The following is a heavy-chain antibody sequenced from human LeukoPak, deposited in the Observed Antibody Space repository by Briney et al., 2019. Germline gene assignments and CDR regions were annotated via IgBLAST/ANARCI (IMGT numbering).Heavy chain of an antibody. CDR2: IYYTGST. CDR3: AIDGGYDSYYYYYMDV. D-gene: IGHD3-22*01. V-gene: IGHV4-39*07. J-gene: IGHJ6*03. CDR1: GGSISTSNSY. Sequence: PSETPSLTCTVSGGSISTSNSYWGWIRQSPGKGLEWIANIYYTGSTYYNPSLKSQLTISVDTSKNQFSLMLSSVTAADTAVYYCAIDGGYDSYYYYYMDVWGKGTTVTVSS.